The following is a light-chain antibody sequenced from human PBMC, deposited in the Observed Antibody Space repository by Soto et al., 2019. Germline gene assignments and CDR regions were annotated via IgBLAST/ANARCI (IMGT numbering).Light chain of an antibody. CDR1: QSISSY. Sequence: DIQMTQSPSSLSASVGDRVTITCRASQSISSYLNWYQQKPGKAPKLLIYAASSLQSGVPSRFSGSGSGTDLSITLSPPQPEDFANSYCRQSYSPPLVRFRKRAKVNI. CDR3: RQSYSPPLVR. CDR2: AAS. V-gene: IGKV1-39*01. J-gene: IGKJ1*01.